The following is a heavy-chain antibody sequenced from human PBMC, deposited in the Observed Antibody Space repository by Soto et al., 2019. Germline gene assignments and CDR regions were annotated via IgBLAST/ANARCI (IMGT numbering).Heavy chain of an antibody. Sequence: EVQLLESGGGLIQPGGSLRLSCTASGFTFINYAMNWVRQAPGKGLEWVSGTSGGGDVAFYADSVKGRFAISRDHSKNTLSLQMNSLRAEDTALYYCVKKSIGTVTNPVYWSFDLWGRGTLVTVSS. V-gene: IGHV3-23*01. CDR1: GFTFINYA. D-gene: IGHD4-17*01. CDR3: VKKSIGTVTNPVYWSFDL. CDR2: TSGGGDVA. J-gene: IGHJ2*01.